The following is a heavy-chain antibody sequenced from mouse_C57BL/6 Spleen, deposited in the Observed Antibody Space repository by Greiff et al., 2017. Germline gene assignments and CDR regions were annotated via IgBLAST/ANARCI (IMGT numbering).Heavy chain of an antibody. D-gene: IGHD1-1*01. J-gene: IGHJ2*01. CDR2: IDPSDSYT. V-gene: IGHV1-50*01. Sequence: VKLQQPGAELVKPGASVKLSCKASGYTFTSYWMQWVKQRPGQGLEWIGEIDPSDSYTNYNQKFKGKATLTVDTSSSTAYMQLSSLTSEDSAVYYCARSYGSSYVDYWGQGTTLTVSS. CDR3: ARSYGSSYVDY. CDR1: GYTFTSYW.